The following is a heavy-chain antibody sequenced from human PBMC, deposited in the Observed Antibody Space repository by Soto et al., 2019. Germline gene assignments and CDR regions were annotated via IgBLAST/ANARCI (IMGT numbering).Heavy chain of an antibody. V-gene: IGHV3-21*01. CDR2: ISGTGVYI. CDR1: GFTFSNYN. J-gene: IGHJ5*02. Sequence: GGSLRLSCVASGFTFSNYNMNWVRQAPGKGLEWVSHISGTGVYIHYADAVRGRFTISRDNAKSSVYLQMNSLRAEDTAVYYCAREGALKPFSSWGQGALVTVSS. CDR3: AREGALKPFSS.